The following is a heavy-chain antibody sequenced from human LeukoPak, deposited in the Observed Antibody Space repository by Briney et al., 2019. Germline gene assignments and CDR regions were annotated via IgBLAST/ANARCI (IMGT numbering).Heavy chain of an antibody. CDR3: AREFSIFGVVMDY. V-gene: IGHV3-48*01. CDR2: ISSSSSTI. D-gene: IGHD3-3*01. CDR1: GFTFSSYS. Sequence: GGSLRLSCAASGFTFSSYSMNWVRQAPGKGLEWVSYISSSSSTIYYADSVKGRFTISRDNAKNSLYLQMNSLRAEDTAVYYCAREFSIFGVVMDYWGQGTLVTVSS. J-gene: IGHJ4*02.